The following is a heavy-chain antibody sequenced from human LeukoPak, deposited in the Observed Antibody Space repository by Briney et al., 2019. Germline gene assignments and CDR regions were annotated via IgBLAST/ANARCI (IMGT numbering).Heavy chain of an antibody. CDR3: AKDQEYYYGSGSYSY. J-gene: IGHJ4*02. Sequence: GGSLRLSCAASGFTFSSYGMHWVRQAPGKGLEWVAVIWYDGSNKYYADSVKGRFTISRDNSKNTLYLQMNSLRAEDTAVYYCAKDQEYYYGSGSYSYWGQGTLVTVSS. D-gene: IGHD3-10*01. V-gene: IGHV3-33*06. CDR2: IWYDGSNK. CDR1: GFTFSSYG.